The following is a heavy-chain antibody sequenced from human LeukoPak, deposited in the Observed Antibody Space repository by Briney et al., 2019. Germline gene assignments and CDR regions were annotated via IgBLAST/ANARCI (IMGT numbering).Heavy chain of an antibody. CDR1: GYSFTSYW. CDR3: ARHAEYSDNRTAYYFDY. CDR2: IYPGESNT. Sequence: GESLKISCKGSGYSFTSYWSGWVRQMPGKGLEWMGIIYPGESNTRYGPSFQGQVTISADKSISTAYLQWSSLKASDTAMYYCARHAEYSDNRTAYYFDYWGQGTLVTVSS. J-gene: IGHJ4*02. D-gene: IGHD1-1*01. V-gene: IGHV5-51*01.